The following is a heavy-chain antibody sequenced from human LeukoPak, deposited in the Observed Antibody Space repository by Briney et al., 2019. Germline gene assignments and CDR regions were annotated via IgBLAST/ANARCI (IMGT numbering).Heavy chain of an antibody. D-gene: IGHD2-2*01. CDR1: GFTFSDYY. J-gene: IGHJ4*02. V-gene: IGHV3-23*01. Sequence: GGSLRLSCAASGFTFSDYYMSWIRQAPGKGLEWVSAISGSGGSTYYADSVKGRFTISRDNSKNTLYLQMNSLRAEDTAVYYCAKDLILACRYCSSHWGQGTLVTVSS. CDR2: ISGSGGST. CDR3: AKDLILACRYCSSH.